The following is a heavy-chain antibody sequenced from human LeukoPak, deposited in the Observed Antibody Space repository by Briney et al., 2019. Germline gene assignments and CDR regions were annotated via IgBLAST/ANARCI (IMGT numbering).Heavy chain of an antibody. Sequence: GASVKVSCKASGYTFTGYYMHWVRQAPGHGLEWMGRINPNSGGTNYAQKFQGRVTMTRDTSISTACMELSRLRSDDTAVYYCARDKPDYCTNGVCHTAGFDYWGQGTLVTVSS. V-gene: IGHV1-2*06. J-gene: IGHJ4*02. D-gene: IGHD2-8*01. CDR3: ARDKPDYCTNGVCHTAGFDY. CDR2: INPNSGGT. CDR1: GYTFTGYY.